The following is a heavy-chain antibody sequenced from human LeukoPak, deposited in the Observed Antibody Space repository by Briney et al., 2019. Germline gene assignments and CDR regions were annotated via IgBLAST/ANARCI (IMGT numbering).Heavy chain of an antibody. CDR1: GFTFNYAW. Sequence: GGSLRLSCAASGFTFNYAWMSWVRQVPGKGLEWVGQTVSEIDGGTTDYAAPVKGRFTISRDDSRSTLYLQMNSLKIEDTAVYYCTTDEDWNYARKDVWGQGATVIVSS. CDR3: TTDEDWNYARKDV. J-gene: IGHJ6*02. CDR2: TVSEIDGGTT. V-gene: IGHV3-15*04. D-gene: IGHD1-7*01.